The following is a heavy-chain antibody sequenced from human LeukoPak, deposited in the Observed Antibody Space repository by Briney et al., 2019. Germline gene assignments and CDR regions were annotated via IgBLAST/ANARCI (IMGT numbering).Heavy chain of an antibody. CDR1: GGSISNYY. CDR2: IYYSGST. D-gene: IGHD4-23*01. CDR3: ARERWFDI. V-gene: IGHV4-59*01. J-gene: IGHJ3*02. Sequence: SETLSLTCTVSGGSISNYYWSWIRQPPGKGLEWIGFIYYSGSTNYNPSLKSRVTISVDTSKNQFSLKLSSVTAADTAVYYCARERWFDIWGQGTMVTVSS.